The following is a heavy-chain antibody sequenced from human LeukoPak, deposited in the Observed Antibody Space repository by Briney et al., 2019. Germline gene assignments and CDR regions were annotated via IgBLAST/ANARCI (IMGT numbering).Heavy chain of an antibody. D-gene: IGHD5-12*01. CDR1: GGSISSSSYY. CDR3: ARDNGLRLSYWFDP. CDR2: IYYSGST. Sequence: SETLSLTCTVSGGSISSSSYYWGWIRQPPGKGLEWIGSIYYSGSTYYNPSLKSRVTISVDTSKNQFSLKLSSVTAADTAVYYCARDNGLRLSYWFDPWGQGTLVTVSS. J-gene: IGHJ5*02. V-gene: IGHV4-39*07.